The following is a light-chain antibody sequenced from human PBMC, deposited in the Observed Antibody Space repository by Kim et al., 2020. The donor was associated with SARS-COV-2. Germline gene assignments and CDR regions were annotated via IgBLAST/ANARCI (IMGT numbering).Light chain of an antibody. CDR2: KVS. V-gene: IGKV2-30*01. CDR1: QSLVYRDGNIY. J-gene: IGKJ3*01. CDR3: MQGTHWPFT. Sequence: PASISCRSSQSLVYRDGNIYLNWLYQRPGQSPRRLIYKVSNRDSGVPDRFSGSGSGTDFTLQISRVEAEDVGVYYCMQGTHWPFTFGPGTKVDIK.